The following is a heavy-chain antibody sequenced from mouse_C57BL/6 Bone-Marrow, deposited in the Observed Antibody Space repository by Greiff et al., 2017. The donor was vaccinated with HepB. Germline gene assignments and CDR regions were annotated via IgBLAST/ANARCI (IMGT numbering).Heavy chain of an antibody. D-gene: IGHD1-1*01. V-gene: IGHV5-6*01. J-gene: IGHJ1*03. CDR3: ARPYYYGSSYRWYFDV. CDR2: ISSGGSYT. Sequence: EVQVVESGGDLVKPGGSLKLSCAASGFTFSSYGMSWVRQTPDKRLEWVATISSGGSYTYYPDSVKGRFTISRDNAKNTLYLQMSSLKSEDTAMYYCARPYYYGSSYRWYFDVWGTGTTVTVSS. CDR1: GFTFSSYG.